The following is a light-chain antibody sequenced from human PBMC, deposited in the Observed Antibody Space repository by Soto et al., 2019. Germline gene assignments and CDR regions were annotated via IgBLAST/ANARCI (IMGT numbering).Light chain of an antibody. CDR1: QSVSSSY. CDR3: QQYGSSPPWT. V-gene: IGKV3-20*01. Sequence: EIVLTQSPGTLSLSPGERATLSCRASQSVSSSYLAWYQQKPGQAPRLLIXXXXXXXXXXXXXXXGSGSGXXXXXTXSRLEPEDFAVYYCQQYGSSPPWTFGQGTKVDIK. CDR2: XXX. J-gene: IGKJ1*01.